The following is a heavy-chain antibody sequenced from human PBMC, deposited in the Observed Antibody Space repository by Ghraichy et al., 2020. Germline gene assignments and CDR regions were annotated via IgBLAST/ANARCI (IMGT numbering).Heavy chain of an antibody. CDR3: ARDLGQYQLLYAFDP. D-gene: IGHD2-2*02. J-gene: IGHJ5*02. Sequence: GGSLRLSCAASGFTFSSYGMHWVRQAPGKGLEWVAVIWYDGSNKYYADSVKGRFTISRDNSKNTLYLQMNSLRAEDTAVYYCARDLGQYQLLYAFDPWGQGTLVTVSS. CDR1: GFTFSSYG. CDR2: IWYDGSNK. V-gene: IGHV3-33*01.